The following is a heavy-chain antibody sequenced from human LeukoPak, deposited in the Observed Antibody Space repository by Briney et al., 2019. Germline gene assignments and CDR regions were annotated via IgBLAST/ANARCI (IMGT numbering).Heavy chain of an antibody. V-gene: IGHV3-21*01. CDR2: ISSSSSYI. CDR1: GFIFSSYS. D-gene: IGHD4-23*01. Sequence: PGGSLRLSCAAPGFIFSSYSMNWVRQAPGKGLEWVSSISSSSSYIDYADSVKGRFTISRDNAKNSLYLQMISLRAEDTAVYYCAREYGGFDYRGQGTLVTVSS. CDR3: AREYGGFDY. J-gene: IGHJ4*02.